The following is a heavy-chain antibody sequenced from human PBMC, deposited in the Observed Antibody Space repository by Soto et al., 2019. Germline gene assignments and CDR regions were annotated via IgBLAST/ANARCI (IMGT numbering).Heavy chain of an antibody. V-gene: IGHV3-23*01. D-gene: IGHD1-1*01. CDR1: GFTFSSYA. CDR3: AKGNFVYYYYMDV. J-gene: IGHJ6*03. Sequence: GGSLRLSCAASGFTFSSYAMSWVRQAPGKGLEWVSAISGSGGSTYYADSVKGRFTISRDNSKNTLYLQMTSLRAEDTAVYYCAKGNFVYYYYMDVWGKGTTVTVSS. CDR2: ISGSGGST.